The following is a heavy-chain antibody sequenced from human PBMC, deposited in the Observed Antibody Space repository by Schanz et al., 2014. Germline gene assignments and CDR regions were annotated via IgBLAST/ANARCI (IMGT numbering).Heavy chain of an antibody. J-gene: IGHJ4*02. D-gene: IGHD3-16*01. Sequence: QVQLQESGPGLVKPSQTLSLTCSVSGGSIRNGPYYWTWIRQHPGKGLEWIGYIYFSGATYINPSLESRVIISVDPSETQFSLKLPSVTAADTAVYYCARGRHLGGPPYFDYWGRGSLVSVSS. CDR3: ARGRHLGGPPYFDY. CDR2: IYFSGAT. V-gene: IGHV4-31*03. CDR1: GGSIRNGPYY.